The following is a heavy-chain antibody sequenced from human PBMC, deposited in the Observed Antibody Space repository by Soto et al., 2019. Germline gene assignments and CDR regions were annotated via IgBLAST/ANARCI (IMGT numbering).Heavy chain of an antibody. Sequence: GGSLRLSCAASGLTFSNAWMNWVRQAPGKGLEWVGRIKSKTDGGTTDYAAPVKGRFTISRDDSKNTLYLQMNSLKTEDTAVYYCTATTYGGYWVYWGQGTLVTVSS. V-gene: IGHV3-15*07. J-gene: IGHJ4*02. CDR3: TATTYGGYWVY. CDR1: GLTFSNAW. D-gene: IGHD5-12*01. CDR2: IKSKTDGGTT.